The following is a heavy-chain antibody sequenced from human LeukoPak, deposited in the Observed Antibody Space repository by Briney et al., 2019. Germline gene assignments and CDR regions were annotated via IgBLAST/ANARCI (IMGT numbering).Heavy chain of an antibody. CDR2: IYYSGTA. V-gene: IGHV4-59*01. CDR3: ARGGYYDRSGNSYKFGFDM. CDR1: RGSISSYY. Sequence: SETLSLTCTVSRGSISSYYWSWIRQPPGKGLEWIGYIYYSGTANYNPSLKSRVTISVDTSKNQFSLKLSSVTAADTAVYYCARGGYYDRSGNSYKFGFDMWGQGTMVTVSS. D-gene: IGHD3-22*01. J-gene: IGHJ3*02.